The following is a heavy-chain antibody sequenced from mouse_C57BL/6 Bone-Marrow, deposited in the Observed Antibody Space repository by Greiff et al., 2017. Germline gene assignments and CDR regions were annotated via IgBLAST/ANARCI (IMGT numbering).Heavy chain of an antibody. CDR3: ARRNFDY. Sequence: EVRLQQSGPELVKPGASVKISCKASGYTFTDYYMNWVKQSHGKSLEWMGDINPNNGGTSYNQKFKGKATLTVDKSSSTAYMELRSLTSEDSAVYYCARRNFDYWGQGTTLTVSS. CDR2: INPNNGGT. V-gene: IGHV1-26*01. CDR1: GYTFTDYY. J-gene: IGHJ2*01.